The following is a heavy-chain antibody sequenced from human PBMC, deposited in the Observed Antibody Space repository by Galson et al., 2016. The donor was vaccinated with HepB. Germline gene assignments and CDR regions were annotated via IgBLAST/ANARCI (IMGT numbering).Heavy chain of an antibody. D-gene: IGHD3-16*02. CDR1: GYTFSDYG. CDR3: AKDVLFGYVWGNYRRGYRYGLDV. Sequence: SVKVSCKASGYTFSDYGISWVRQAPGQGLEWVGWISGYSGNIEYAQKFQGRVTLTTSTSTANMELRSLRSDDTAVYYCAKDVLFGYVWGNYRRGYRYGLDVWGQGTTVTVTS. J-gene: IGHJ6*02. V-gene: IGHV1-18*01. CDR2: ISGYSGNI.